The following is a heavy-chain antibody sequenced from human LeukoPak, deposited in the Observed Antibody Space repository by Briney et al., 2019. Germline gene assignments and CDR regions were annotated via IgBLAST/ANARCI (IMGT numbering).Heavy chain of an antibody. J-gene: IGHJ3*02. V-gene: IGHV1-2*04. CDR2: INSNRGGT. Sequence: ASVKVSCKASGYTFTGYYLHWVRQAPGQGPEWMGWINSNRGGTNYAQKFQGWVTMTRDTSISTAYMKLSRLRSDDTAVYYCATSGTTESAFDIWGQGTLVTVSS. CDR3: ATSGTTESAFDI. CDR1: GYTFTGYY. D-gene: IGHD1-7*01.